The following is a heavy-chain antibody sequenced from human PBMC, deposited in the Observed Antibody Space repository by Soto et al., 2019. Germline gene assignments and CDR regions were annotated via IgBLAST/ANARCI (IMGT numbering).Heavy chain of an antibody. V-gene: IGHV1-69*19. J-gene: IGHJ4*02. Sequence: QVQLVQSGAEMKKPGSSVKVSCQSSGGTFNTYAMNWVRQAPGQGTEWMGDISPMFGAANYAPKFQGRVTITADESTGTSYIHLRSLTSEDTALYFCAREVQVHTPAFGYWCQGTLVTVSS. CDR3: AREVQVHTPAFGY. CDR1: GGTFNTYA. CDR2: ISPMFGAA. D-gene: IGHD3-10*01.